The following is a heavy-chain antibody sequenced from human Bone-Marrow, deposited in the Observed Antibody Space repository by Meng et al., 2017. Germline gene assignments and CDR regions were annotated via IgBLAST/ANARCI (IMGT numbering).Heavy chain of an antibody. CDR3: ARDSSPWDAERLVYFDF. Sequence: SQTLSLTCAISGDSVPSKDAAWNWIRQSPSRGLEWLGRTYYRSKWWNDYAVSVKSRITITPDTSKNQFSLQLNSVTPEDTAVYYCARDSSPWDAERLVYFDFWGQGNLVTVSS. V-gene: IGHV6-1*01. D-gene: IGHD1-1*01. J-gene: IGHJ4*02. CDR2: TYYRSKWWN. CDR1: GDSVPSKDAA.